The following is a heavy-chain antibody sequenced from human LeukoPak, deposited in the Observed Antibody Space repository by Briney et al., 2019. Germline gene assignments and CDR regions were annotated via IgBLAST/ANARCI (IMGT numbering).Heavy chain of an antibody. Sequence: PGRSLRLSCAASGFTFSSYGMHWVRQAPGKGLEWVAVISYDGSNKYYADSVKGRFTISRDNSKNTLYLQLNSLRAEDTAVYYCARDWGYCSSTSCHNWFDPWGQGTLVTVSS. D-gene: IGHD2-2*01. V-gene: IGHV3-30*03. CDR2: ISYDGSNK. J-gene: IGHJ5*02. CDR1: GFTFSSYG. CDR3: ARDWGYCSSTSCHNWFDP.